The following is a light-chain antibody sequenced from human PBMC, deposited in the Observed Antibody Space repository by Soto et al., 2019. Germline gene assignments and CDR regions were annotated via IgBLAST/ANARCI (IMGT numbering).Light chain of an antibody. V-gene: IGKV3-11*01. CDR1: QSVSSY. CDR2: DAS. J-gene: IGKJ2*01. CDR3: QQRSNWPVT. Sequence: EIVLTQSPATLSLSPGERATLSCRASQSVSSYLAWYQQKPGQAPRLLIYDASNRATGIPARFSGSGSWTDFTLTISSLEPEDFAVYYCQQRSNWPVTFGQGTKVDIK.